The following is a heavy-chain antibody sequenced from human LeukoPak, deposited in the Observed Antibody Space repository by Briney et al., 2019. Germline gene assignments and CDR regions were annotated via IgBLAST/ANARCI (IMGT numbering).Heavy chain of an antibody. CDR3: ARDSAGNDY. V-gene: IGHV3-7*01. CDR2: ISPDGSAE. J-gene: IGHJ4*02. Sequence: GGSLRLSCVASGFAFSSYWMSWVRQAPGKGLELVANISPDGSAEDYVDSVRGRFAISRDNAKNSLYLQMNSLRAEDTAMYYCARDSAGNDYWGQGTLVTVSS. CDR1: GFAFSSYW. D-gene: IGHD6-13*01.